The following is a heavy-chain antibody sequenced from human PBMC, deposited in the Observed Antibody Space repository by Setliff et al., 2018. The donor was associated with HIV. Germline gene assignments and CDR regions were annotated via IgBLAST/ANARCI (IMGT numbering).Heavy chain of an antibody. CDR3: ARSRTSSGYYGVTGYGMDV. D-gene: IGHD3-22*01. V-gene: IGHV4-61*08. Sequence: PSETLSLTCTVSGGSVSRSDYYWSWIRQPTGGGLEWIGRVHISGSVNYNPSLRSRVSISIDTSKNQCSLKLNSVTTADTAVYYCARSRTSSGYYGVTGYGMDVWGQGTTVTVSS. J-gene: IGHJ6*02. CDR1: GGSVSRSDYY. CDR2: VHISGSV.